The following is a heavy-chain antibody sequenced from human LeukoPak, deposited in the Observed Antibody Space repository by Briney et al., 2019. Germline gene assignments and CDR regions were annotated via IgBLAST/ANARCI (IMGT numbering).Heavy chain of an antibody. CDR2: IYYSGST. Sequence: PSETLSLTCTVSGGSISSYYWSWIRQPPGKGLEWIGNIYYSGSTNYNPSLKSRVTMSVDTSKNQFSLKLSSVTAADTAVYYCASSTTGTTGDAFDIWGQGTMVTVSS. J-gene: IGHJ3*02. CDR3: ASSTTGTTGDAFDI. V-gene: IGHV4-59*12. D-gene: IGHD1-1*01. CDR1: GGSISSYY.